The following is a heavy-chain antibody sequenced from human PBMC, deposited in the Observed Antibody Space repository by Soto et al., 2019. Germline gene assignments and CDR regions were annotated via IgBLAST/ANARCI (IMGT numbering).Heavy chain of an antibody. CDR3: ARDRMVGGGWGLFDY. V-gene: IGHV1-18*01. Sequence: QVQLVQSGAEVKKPGASVKVSCKASGYTFTSYGISWVRQAPGQGLEWMGWISAYNGNTNYAQKLQGRVTITTDTSTRTAYMELRSRRSDDTAVYYCARDRMVGGGWGLFDYWGQGTMVTVSS. D-gene: IGHD2-15*01. CDR2: ISAYNGNT. CDR1: GYTFTSYG. J-gene: IGHJ4*02.